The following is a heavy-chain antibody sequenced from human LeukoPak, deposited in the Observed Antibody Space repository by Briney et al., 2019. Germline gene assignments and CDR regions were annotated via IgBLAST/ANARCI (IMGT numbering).Heavy chain of an antibody. V-gene: IGHV4-39*01. D-gene: IGHD4-17*01. CDR3: ARHNNGEPHYYYYYGMDV. CDR2: IYYSGST. J-gene: IGHJ6*02. CDR1: GGSISSSSYY. Sequence: SETLSLTCTVSGGSISSSSYYWAWIRQPPGKGLEWIGSIYYSGSTYYNPSLKSRVTISVDTSKNQFSLKLSSVTAADTAVYYCARHNNGEPHYYYYYGMDVWGQGTTVTVSS.